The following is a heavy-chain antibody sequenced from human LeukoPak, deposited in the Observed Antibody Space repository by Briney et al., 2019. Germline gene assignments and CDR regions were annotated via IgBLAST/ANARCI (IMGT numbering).Heavy chain of an antibody. CDR1: GGSFSGYY. J-gene: IGHJ6*03. CDR3: ARGGPAAMPYYYYYYMDV. D-gene: IGHD2-2*01. CDR2: INHSGST. V-gene: IGHV4-34*01. Sequence: SETLSLTCAVYGGSFSGYYWSWIRQPPGKGLEWIGEINHSGSTNYNPSLKSRVTISVDTSKNQFSLKLSSVTAADTAVYHCARGGPAAMPYYYYYYMDVWGKGTTVTVSS.